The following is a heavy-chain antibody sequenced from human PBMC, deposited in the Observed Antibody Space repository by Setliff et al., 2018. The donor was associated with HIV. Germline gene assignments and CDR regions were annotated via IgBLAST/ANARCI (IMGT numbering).Heavy chain of an antibody. J-gene: IGHJ4*02. Sequence: VGSLSLSCAASGFSFSSYAMSWVRQAPGKGLEWVSTLSGSGDSTYYADSVKGRFTISRDNSKNSLYLQMNSLEAEDTALYYCAKAVGLQWFGGYFDHWGQGTPVTVSS. D-gene: IGHD3-10*01. CDR3: AKAVGLQWFGGYFDH. CDR2: LSGSGDST. V-gene: IGHV3-23*01. CDR1: GFSFSSYA.